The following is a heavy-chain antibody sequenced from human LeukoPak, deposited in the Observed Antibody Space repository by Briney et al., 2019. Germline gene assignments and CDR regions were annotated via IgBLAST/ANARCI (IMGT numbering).Heavy chain of an antibody. J-gene: IGHJ4*02. Sequence: GGSLRLSCAASGFTFDDYAMHWVRQAPGKGLEGVSGISWNSCSIGYADSVKGRFTISRDNAKNSLYLQMNSLRAEDTALYYCAKDQWLVPNYFDYWGQGTLVTVSS. D-gene: IGHD6-19*01. CDR2: ISWNSCSI. CDR3: AKDQWLVPNYFDY. CDR1: GFTFDDYA. V-gene: IGHV3-9*01.